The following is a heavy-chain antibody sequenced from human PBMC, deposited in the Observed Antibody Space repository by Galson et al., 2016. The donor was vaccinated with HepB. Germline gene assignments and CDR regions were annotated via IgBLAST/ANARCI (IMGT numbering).Heavy chain of an antibody. Sequence: TLSLTCTVSGGPVSSGTYYWSWIRQPPGKGLEYIGYIYYSGRTNYNPSLKSRVTISVDTSKNHFSLNLSSVTAADTAVYYCARYRGGSVYYYGMDVWGQGTTVTVSS. D-gene: IGHD3-10*01. J-gene: IGHJ6*02. CDR3: ARYRGGSVYYYGMDV. CDR1: GGPVSSGTYY. CDR2: IYYSGRT. V-gene: IGHV4-61*01.